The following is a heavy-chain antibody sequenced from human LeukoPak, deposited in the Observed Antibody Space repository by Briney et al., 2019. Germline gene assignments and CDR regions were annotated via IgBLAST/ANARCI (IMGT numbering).Heavy chain of an antibody. V-gene: IGHV1-69*05. Sequence: SVKVSCKASGGTLSSYAISWVRQAPGQGLEWMGRIIPIFGTANYAQKFQGRVTITTDESTSTAYMELSSLRSEDTAVYYCARDPPGYYYYMDVWGKGTTVTVSS. J-gene: IGHJ6*03. CDR3: ARDPPGYYYYMDV. CDR1: GGTLSSYA. CDR2: IIPIFGTA.